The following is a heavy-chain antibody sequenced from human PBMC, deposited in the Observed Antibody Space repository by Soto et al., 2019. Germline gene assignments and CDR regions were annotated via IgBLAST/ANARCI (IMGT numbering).Heavy chain of an antibody. Sequence: EVQLLESGGGLVQPGGSLKLSCAASGFTFSSNSMSWVRQAPGKGLEWVSGISGRGGSTYYANSVKGRFTISRDNSENMLYLQIYSLRAEDTAVYFGAKSRGDSWTTYYFDYWGQGTRITVSS. J-gene: IGHJ4*02. V-gene: IGHV3-23*01. CDR2: ISGRGGST. D-gene: IGHD4-4*01. CDR1: GFTFSSNS. CDR3: AKSRGDSWTTYYFDY.